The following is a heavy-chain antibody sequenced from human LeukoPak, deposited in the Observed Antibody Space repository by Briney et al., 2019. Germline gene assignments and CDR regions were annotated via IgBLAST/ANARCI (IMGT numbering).Heavy chain of an antibody. Sequence: GGSLRLSCAASGFTFSSYAMSWVRQAPGKGLEWVSAISGSGGSTYYADSVKGRFTISRDNSKNTLYLQMNSLGAEDTAVYYCARDHTNSPDSSGYYDWFDPWGQGTLVTVSS. CDR2: ISGSGGST. CDR3: ARDHTNSPDSSGYYDWFDP. J-gene: IGHJ5*02. D-gene: IGHD3-22*01. CDR1: GFTFSSYA. V-gene: IGHV3-23*01.